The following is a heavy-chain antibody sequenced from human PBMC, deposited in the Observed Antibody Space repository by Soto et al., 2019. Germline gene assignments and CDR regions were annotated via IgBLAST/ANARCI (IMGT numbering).Heavy chain of an antibody. V-gene: IGHV3-7*01. CDR3: AYSSAYAYFFDP. CDR1: GFSFSSKW. D-gene: IGHD3-22*01. CDR2: INPDGSEK. J-gene: IGHJ5*02. Sequence: EVQLVESGGGLVQPGGSLRLSCAASGFSFSSKWMTWVRQAPGKGLEWVANINPDGSEKQYVDSVRGRFTISRDNAKNSLYLQMSSLRAEDTAVYFCAYSSAYAYFFDPWGQGTLVTVSS.